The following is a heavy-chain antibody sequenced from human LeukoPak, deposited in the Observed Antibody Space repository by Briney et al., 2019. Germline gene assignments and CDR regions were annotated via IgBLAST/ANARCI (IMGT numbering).Heavy chain of an antibody. CDR1: GFTFSSYG. D-gene: IGHD5-18*01. CDR3: AKDQYSYGIMYFDY. V-gene: IGHV3-23*01. J-gene: IGHJ4*02. CDR2: ISGSGGST. Sequence: GGTLRLSCAASGFTFSSYGMSWVRQAPGKGLEWVSAISGSGGSTYYADSVKGRFTISRDNSKNTLYLQMNSLRAEDTAVYYCAKDQYSYGIMYFDYWGQGTLVTVSS.